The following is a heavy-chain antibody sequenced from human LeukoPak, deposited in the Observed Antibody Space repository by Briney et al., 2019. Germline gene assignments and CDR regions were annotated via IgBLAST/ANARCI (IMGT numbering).Heavy chain of an antibody. CDR3: AIGGPLGYCSSTSCYGADY. V-gene: IGHV4-59*01. CDR1: GGSISSYY. CDR2: IYYSGST. Sequence: PSETLSLTCTVSGGSISSYYWSWIRQPPGKGLEWIGYIYYSGSTNYNPSLKSRVTISVDTSKNQFSLKLSSVTAADTAVYYCAIGGPLGYCSSTSCYGADYWGQGTLVTVSS. J-gene: IGHJ4*02. D-gene: IGHD2-2*01.